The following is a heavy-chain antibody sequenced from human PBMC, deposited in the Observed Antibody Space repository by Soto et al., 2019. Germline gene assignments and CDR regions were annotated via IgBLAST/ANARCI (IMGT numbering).Heavy chain of an antibody. J-gene: IGHJ6*02. Sequence: EVQLLESGGGLEQPGGSLRLSCAASGFTFSRSAMSWVRQAPGKGLEWVSGISDSGVSTYYADSVKGRFTISRDNSKNTLYLQMNSLRAEDTALYYCAKDTRYCSSTSCYFSGMDVWGQGTTVTISS. CDR2: ISDSGVST. CDR1: GFTFSRSA. CDR3: AKDTRYCSSTSCYFSGMDV. D-gene: IGHD2-2*01. V-gene: IGHV3-23*01.